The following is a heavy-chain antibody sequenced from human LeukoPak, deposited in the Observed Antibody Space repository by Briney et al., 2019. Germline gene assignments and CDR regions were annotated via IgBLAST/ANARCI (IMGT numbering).Heavy chain of an antibody. CDR1: GGSISSYY. J-gene: IGHJ4*02. CDR3: ARGGSGAYDWNY. CDR2: VYYSGST. D-gene: IGHD2-15*01. Sequence: SETLSLTCTVSGGSISSYYWNWIRQPPGRGLEWIGNVYYSGSTSYNPSLKSRVTISLDTSKNRFSLKLRSVTAADTAVYYCARGGSGAYDWNYWGQGTLVTVSS. V-gene: IGHV4-59*01.